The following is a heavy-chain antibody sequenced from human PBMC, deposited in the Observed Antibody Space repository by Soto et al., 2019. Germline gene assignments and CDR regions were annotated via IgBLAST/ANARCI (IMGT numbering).Heavy chain of an antibody. CDR1: GFTFSRYG. CDR2: ISYDGSNK. Sequence: QVQLVESGGGVVQPGRYLRLYCAASGFTFSRYGMNWVRQAPGKGLEWVAVISYDGSNKYYAESVKGRFTISRDNSKNTLYLQMNSLRAEDTAVYYCAKDQHAKRLGYFDYWGQGTLVTVSS. J-gene: IGHJ4*02. D-gene: IGHD2-8*01. V-gene: IGHV3-30*18. CDR3: AKDQHAKRLGYFDY.